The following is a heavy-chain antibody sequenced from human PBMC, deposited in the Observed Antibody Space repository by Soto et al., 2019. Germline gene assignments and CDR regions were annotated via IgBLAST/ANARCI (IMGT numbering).Heavy chain of an antibody. V-gene: IGHV3-23*01. D-gene: IGHD2-15*01. Sequence: EVQLLESGGGLVQPGGSLRLSCAASGFTFSSYAMSWVRQAPGKGLEWVSAICGSGGATYYTDSVKGRFTISRDNSKNTLHLQMNNLRAEDTAIYYCAKGSGGNCYSHFDYGGQGTLVTVSS. CDR2: ICGSGGAT. CDR3: AKGSGGNCYSHFDY. CDR1: GFTFSSYA. J-gene: IGHJ4*02.